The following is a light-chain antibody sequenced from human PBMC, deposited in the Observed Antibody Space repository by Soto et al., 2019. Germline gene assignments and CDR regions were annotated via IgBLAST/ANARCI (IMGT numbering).Light chain of an antibody. CDR1: QSISNS. Sequence: IQLTQSPSSLSASVGDRVTITCRASQSISNSLAWYHKKPGTAPKLLIYDASNLERGVPSRLRGSGSGTELTITISSMQNDDFETYYCQQYGGFTRTFGQGTKVDI. CDR2: DAS. V-gene: IGKV1-5*01. CDR3: QQYGGFTRT. J-gene: IGKJ1*01.